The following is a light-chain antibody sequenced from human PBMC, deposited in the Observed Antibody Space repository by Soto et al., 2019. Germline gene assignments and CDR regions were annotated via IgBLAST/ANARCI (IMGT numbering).Light chain of an antibody. CDR1: QTVRNNY. Sequence: EFVLTQSPGTLSLSPGERATLSCRARQTVRNNYLAWYQQKPGQAPRLLIYAASSRATGISARFSGSGSGTDFTLTISSLEPEDFAVYYCQQRSNWPPITVGQGKRLEIK. J-gene: IGKJ5*01. CDR2: AAS. V-gene: IGKV3D-20*02. CDR3: QQRSNWPPIT.